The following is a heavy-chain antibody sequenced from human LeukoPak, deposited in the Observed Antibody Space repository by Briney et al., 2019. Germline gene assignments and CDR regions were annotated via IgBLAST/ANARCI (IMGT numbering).Heavy chain of an antibody. CDR1: GGSISGGGYY. J-gene: IGHJ3*02. CDR3: AREQRYCSSTSCHPNAFDI. CDR2: IYYSGST. Sequence: KPSQTLSLTCTVSGGSISGGGYYWSWIRQHPGKGLEWIGYIYYSGSTYYNPSLKSRVTISVDTSKNQFSLKLSSVTAADTAVYYCAREQRYCSSTSCHPNAFDIWGQGTMVTVSS. D-gene: IGHD2-2*01. V-gene: IGHV4-31*03.